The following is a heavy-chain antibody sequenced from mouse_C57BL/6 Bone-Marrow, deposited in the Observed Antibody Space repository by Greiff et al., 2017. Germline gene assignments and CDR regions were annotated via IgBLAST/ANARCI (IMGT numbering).Heavy chain of an antibody. CDR1: GYTFTSYW. V-gene: IGHV1-61*01. CDR2: IYPSDSET. D-gene: IGHD2-1*01. CDR3: ARWTYGKSY. Sequence: QVQLQQPGAELVRPGSSVKLSCKASGYTFTSYWMDWVKQRPGKGLEWIGNIYPSDSETYYTQKFKDKATLTVDKSSSTAYMQLSSLTSEDSAVYYCARWTYGKSYWGQGTPLTVSS. J-gene: IGHJ2*01.